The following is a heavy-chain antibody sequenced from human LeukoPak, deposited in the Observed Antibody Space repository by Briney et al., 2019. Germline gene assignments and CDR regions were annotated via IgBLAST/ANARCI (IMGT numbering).Heavy chain of an antibody. J-gene: IGHJ3*02. CDR2: IKQDVSEK. V-gene: IGHV3-7*03. Sequence: RGSLRVSCAASGFTFSSYWMSWVRQAPGQGLEWVANIKQDVSEKYYVECFKGRFTISTDNARNSVYLQMNSLRAEDTAVYYCARGAVAGKRGDAFDIWGQGTMVTVSS. D-gene: IGHD6-19*01. CDR1: GFTFSSYW. CDR3: ARGAVAGKRGDAFDI.